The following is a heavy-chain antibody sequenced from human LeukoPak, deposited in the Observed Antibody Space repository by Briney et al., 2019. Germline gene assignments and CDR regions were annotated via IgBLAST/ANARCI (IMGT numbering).Heavy chain of an antibody. Sequence: ASVKVSCKASGYTFTDYYMHWVRQAPGQGLEWMGWINPISGDTNYAERFHGRVTMTRDTSISTAYMDLARLTSDDTAVYYCAKDNSGWYRTYMDVWGKGTTITVSS. CDR2: INPISGDT. J-gene: IGHJ6*03. V-gene: IGHV1-2*02. D-gene: IGHD6-19*01. CDR3: AKDNSGWYRTYMDV. CDR1: GYTFTDYY.